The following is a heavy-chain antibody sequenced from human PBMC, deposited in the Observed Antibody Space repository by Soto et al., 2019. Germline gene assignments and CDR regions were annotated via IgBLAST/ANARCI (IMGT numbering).Heavy chain of an antibody. D-gene: IGHD1-26*01. CDR1: GYTFTSYG. J-gene: IGHJ4*02. V-gene: IGHV1-18*01. Sequence: AASVKVSCKASGYTFTSYGISWVRQAPGQGLEWMGWISAYNGNTNYAQKLQGRVTMTTDTSTSTAYMELRSLRSDDTAVYYCARDYGSDYSPYFDYWGQGTLVTVSS. CDR3: ARDYGSDYSPYFDY. CDR2: ISAYNGNT.